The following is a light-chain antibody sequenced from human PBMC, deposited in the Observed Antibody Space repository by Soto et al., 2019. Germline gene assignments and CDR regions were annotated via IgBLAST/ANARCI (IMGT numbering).Light chain of an antibody. CDR3: QQYGSSPWT. CDR1: QSVSSSY. CDR2: GAS. Sequence: EVGLTMSACALSLTPGERATLSFRASQSVSSSYLAWYQQKPGQAPRLLIYGASSRATGIPDRFSGSGSGTDFTLTISRLEPEDFAVYYCQQYGSSPWTFGQGTKVDIK. J-gene: IGKJ1*01. V-gene: IGKV3-20*01.